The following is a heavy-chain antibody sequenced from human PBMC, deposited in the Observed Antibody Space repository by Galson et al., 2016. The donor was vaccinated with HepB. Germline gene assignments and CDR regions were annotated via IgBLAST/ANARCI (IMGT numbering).Heavy chain of an antibody. D-gene: IGHD3-22*01. J-gene: IGHJ5*02. CDR1: GFTFSNYG. V-gene: IGHV3-30*18. Sequence: SLRLSCAASGFTFSNYGMHWVRQAPGKGLEWMAAISYNGSNIYYGDFVKGRITISRDNSKNALYLQMNSLRPDDTAVYYCPKESYVRNGEYLNWFDPWGQGTLVTVSS. CDR3: PKESYVRNGEYLNWFDP. CDR2: ISYNGSNI.